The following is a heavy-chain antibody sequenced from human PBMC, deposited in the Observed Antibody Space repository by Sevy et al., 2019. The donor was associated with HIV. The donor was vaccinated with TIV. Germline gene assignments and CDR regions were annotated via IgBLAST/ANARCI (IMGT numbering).Heavy chain of an antibody. CDR1: GFTFSIYD. CDR2: INTVGDT. J-gene: IGHJ4*02. V-gene: IGHV3-13*01. Sequence: GRSLRLSCAASGFTFSIYDMHWVRQATGKSLEWVSAINTVGDTYYPGSVKGRFTISRENAKNSLYLQMNSLRAGDTAVYYCARGALSGSYGGPLDYWGQGTLVTVSS. D-gene: IGHD1-26*01. CDR3: ARGALSGSYGGPLDY.